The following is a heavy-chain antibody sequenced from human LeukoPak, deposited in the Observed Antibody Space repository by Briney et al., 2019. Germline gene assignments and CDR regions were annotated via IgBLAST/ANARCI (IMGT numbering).Heavy chain of an antibody. CDR3: ARDSSGYYFYGPWYFDL. D-gene: IGHD3-22*01. CDR1: GYTFTSYY. J-gene: IGHJ2*01. V-gene: IGHV1-46*01. Sequence: ASVKVSCKASGYTFTSYYMHWVRQAPGQGLEWMGIINPSGGSTSYAQKFKGRVTMTRDMSTSTVYMELSSLRSEDTAVYYCARDSSGYYFYGPWYFDLWGRGTLVTVSS. CDR2: INPSGGST.